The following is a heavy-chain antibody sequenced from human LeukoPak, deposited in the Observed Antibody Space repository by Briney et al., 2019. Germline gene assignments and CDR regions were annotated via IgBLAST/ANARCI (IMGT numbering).Heavy chain of an antibody. D-gene: IGHD6-19*01. CDR3: TRSTGWYNYFDY. V-gene: IGHV3-9*03. CDR2: ITWNSGSI. J-gene: IGHJ4*02. Sequence: GGSLRLSCATSGFTFDNYAMHWVRQAPGKGLEWVSGITWNSGSIAYADSVKGRFTISRDNAKNSLYLQMNSLTADDVAFYYCTRSTGWYNYFDYWGQGALVTVSS. CDR1: GFTFDNYA.